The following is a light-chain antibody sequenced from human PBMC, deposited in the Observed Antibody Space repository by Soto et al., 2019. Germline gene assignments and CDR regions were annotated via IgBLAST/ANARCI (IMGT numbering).Light chain of an antibody. V-gene: IGKV1-33*01. CDR1: QDISYY. J-gene: IGKJ5*01. CDR2: GAS. CDR3: QHYNSLPTA. Sequence: DIQMTQSASARAGSLVERFTITFQASQDISYYLNWYQQKPGQAPKLLIYGASQLETGVPSRFSGSGSGTDFTFTINSLQSEDIGTYYCQHYNSLPTAFGQGTRLET.